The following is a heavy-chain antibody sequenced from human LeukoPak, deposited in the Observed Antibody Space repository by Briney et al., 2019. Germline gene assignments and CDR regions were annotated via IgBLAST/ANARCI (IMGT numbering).Heavy chain of an antibody. CDR1: GFTFSGSA. J-gene: IGHJ4*02. D-gene: IGHD3-22*01. Sequence: GGSLRLSCAGSGFTFSGSAMHWVRQASGKGLEWVAHIRTKATSCATAYAASVKGRFTISRDDSKNTAYLQMNSLKTEDTAVYYCTRLDLFYYDGSDYPGWGQGTLVTVSS. CDR2: IRTKATSCAT. V-gene: IGHV3-73*01. CDR3: TRLDLFYYDGSDYPG.